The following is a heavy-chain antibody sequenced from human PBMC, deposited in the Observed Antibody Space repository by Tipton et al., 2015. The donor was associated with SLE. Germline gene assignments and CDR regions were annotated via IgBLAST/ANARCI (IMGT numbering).Heavy chain of an antibody. J-gene: IGHJ4*02. CDR1: GFTFSRHW. CDR2: INQDGSEK. D-gene: IGHD1-26*01. CDR3: AKAGPKGSYLIDS. V-gene: IGHV3-7*01. Sequence: SLRLSCAASGFTFSRHWMTWVRQAPGKGLEWVANINQDGSEKYYVDSVKGRFTISRDNAKDSLDLQMNSLRAEDTAVYYCAKAGPKGSYLIDSWGQGTLVTVSS.